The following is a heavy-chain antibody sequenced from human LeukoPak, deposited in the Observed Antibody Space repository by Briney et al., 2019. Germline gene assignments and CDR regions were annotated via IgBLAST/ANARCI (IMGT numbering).Heavy chain of an antibody. CDR3: SRVGTATTLAIDY. J-gene: IGHJ4*02. Sequence: GGSLRLSCTASGFTFGDYVMSWFRQAPGKGLEWVGFIRSKAYGGTTEYAASVKGRFTISRDGSKSIAYLQMNSLKTEDTAVYYCSRVGTATTLAIDYWGQGALVTVSS. V-gene: IGHV3-49*01. CDR1: GFTFGDYV. CDR2: IRSKAYGGTT. D-gene: IGHD4-17*01.